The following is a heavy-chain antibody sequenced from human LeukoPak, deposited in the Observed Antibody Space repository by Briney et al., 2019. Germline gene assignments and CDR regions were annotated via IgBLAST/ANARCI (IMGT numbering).Heavy chain of an antibody. V-gene: IGHV3-23*01. CDR3: AKGHSAHGTGFDY. D-gene: IGHD1-1*01. CDR2: ISGSGDTT. CDR1: GLTFSSFA. J-gene: IGHJ4*02. Sequence: PGRSLRLSCAASGLTFSSFAMSWVRQAPGKGLEWVSAISGSGDTTYYADSVQGRFTISRDNFKNTLCLQMNSLRVEDTAVFYCAKGHSAHGTGFDYWGQGTLVIVSS.